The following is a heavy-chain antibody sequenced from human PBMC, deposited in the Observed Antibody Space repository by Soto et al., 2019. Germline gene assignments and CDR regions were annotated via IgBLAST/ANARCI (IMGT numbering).Heavy chain of an antibody. D-gene: IGHD5-12*01. J-gene: IGHJ4*02. V-gene: IGHV4-39*01. CDR2: IYYSGST. CDR1: GGSISSSSYY. Sequence: PSETLSLTCTVSGGSISSSSYYWGWIRQPPGKGLEWIGSIYYSGSTYYNPSLKSRVTISVDTSKNQFSLKLSSVTAADTAVYYCADGVLSGYDEYYFDYWGQGTLVTVSS. CDR3: ADGVLSGYDEYYFDY.